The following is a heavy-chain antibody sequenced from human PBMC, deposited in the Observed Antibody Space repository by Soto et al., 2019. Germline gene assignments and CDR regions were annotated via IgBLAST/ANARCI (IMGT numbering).Heavy chain of an antibody. CDR3: ASQSPYYYDSSGPGWGAFDI. J-gene: IGHJ3*02. CDR2: IYPGDSDT. V-gene: IGHV5-51*01. CDR1: GYSFTSYW. D-gene: IGHD3-22*01. Sequence: GESLKISCKGSGYSFTSYWIGWVRQMPGKGLEWMGIIYPGDSDTRYSPSFQGQVTISADKSISTAYLQWSSLKASDTAMYYYASQSPYYYDSSGPGWGAFDIWGQGKMVTVSS.